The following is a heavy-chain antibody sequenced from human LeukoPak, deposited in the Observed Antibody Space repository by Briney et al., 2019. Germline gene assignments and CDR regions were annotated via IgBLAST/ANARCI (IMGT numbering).Heavy chain of an antibody. D-gene: IGHD5-18*01. CDR2: ISWNSGSI. CDR1: GFTFDDYA. CDR3: AKGGYSYGYPFDY. V-gene: IGHV3-9*03. J-gene: IGHJ4*02. Sequence: PGGSLRLSCAASGFTFDDYAMHWVRQAPGKGLEGVSGISWNSGSIGYAGSVKGRFTISRDNAKNSLYLQMNSLRAEDMALYYCAKGGYSYGYPFDYWGQGTLVTVS.